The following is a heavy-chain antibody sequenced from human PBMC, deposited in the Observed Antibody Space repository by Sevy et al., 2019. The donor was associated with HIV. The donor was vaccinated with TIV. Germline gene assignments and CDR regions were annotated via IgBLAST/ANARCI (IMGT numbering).Heavy chain of an antibody. CDR3: ARDLSWWCMLLQCYYYGMDV. D-gene: IGHD2-8*02. V-gene: IGHV3-7*03. J-gene: IGHJ6*02. CDR2: IKQDGSEK. CDR1: GFTFSSYW. Sequence: LSLTCAASGFTFSSYWMSWVRQAPGKGLEWVANIKQDGSEKYYVDSVKGRFTISRDNAKNSLYLQMNSLRAEDTAVYYCARDLSWWCMLLQCYYYGMDVWGQGTTVTVSS.